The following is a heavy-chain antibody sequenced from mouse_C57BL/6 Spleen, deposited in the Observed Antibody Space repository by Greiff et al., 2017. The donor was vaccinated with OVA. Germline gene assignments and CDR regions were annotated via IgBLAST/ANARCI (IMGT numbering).Heavy chain of an antibody. Sequence: VQLQQSGAELVRPGASVKLSCTASGFNIKDYYMHWVKQRPEQGLEWIGRLDPEDGDTEYAPKFQGKATLTADTSSHTAYLQLSRLTSEDTAVYYCTTGLLRFAYWGQGTLVTVSA. D-gene: IGHD2-3*01. CDR3: TTGLLRFAY. V-gene: IGHV14-1*01. CDR1: GFNIKDYY. J-gene: IGHJ3*01. CDR2: LDPEDGDT.